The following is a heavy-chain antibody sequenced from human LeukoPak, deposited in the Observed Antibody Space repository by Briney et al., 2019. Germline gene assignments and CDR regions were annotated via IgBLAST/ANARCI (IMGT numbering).Heavy chain of an antibody. Sequence: GASVKVSCKASGYTFTSYYMHWVRQAPGQGLEWMGIINPSGGSTSYAQKFQGRVTMTRGTSTSTVYMELSSLRSEDTAVYYCARDRAIFGVVTHNYFDYWGQGTLVTVSS. CDR1: GYTFTSYY. D-gene: IGHD3-3*01. V-gene: IGHV1-46*01. CDR2: INPSGGST. CDR3: ARDRAIFGVVTHNYFDY. J-gene: IGHJ4*02.